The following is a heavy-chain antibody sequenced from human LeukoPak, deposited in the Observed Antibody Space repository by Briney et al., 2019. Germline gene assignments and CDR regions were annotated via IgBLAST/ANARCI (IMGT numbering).Heavy chain of an antibody. J-gene: IGHJ6*02. V-gene: IGHV4-59*01. CDR2: IYYSGST. Sequence: PSETLSLTCTVSGGSISSYYWSWIRQPPGKGLEWIGYIYYSGSTNYNPSLKSRVTISVDTSKNQFSLKLSSVTAADTAVYYCARDASSGSFVDYYGMDVWGQGTTVTVSS. CDR3: ARDASSGSFVDYYGMDV. D-gene: IGHD3-22*01. CDR1: GGSISSYY.